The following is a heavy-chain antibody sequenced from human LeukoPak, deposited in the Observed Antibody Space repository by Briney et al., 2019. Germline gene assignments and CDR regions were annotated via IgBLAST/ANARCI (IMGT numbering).Heavy chain of an antibody. V-gene: IGHV3-48*03. D-gene: IGHD3-10*01. CDR1: GFTFSSYE. Sequence: GGSLRLSCAASGFTFSSYEMNWVRQAPGKGLEWVSYISSSGSTIYYADSVKGRFTFSRDNVKNSLYLQMNSLRAEDTAVYYCASRITMVRGGGFDPWGQGTLVTVSS. CDR2: ISSSGSTI. J-gene: IGHJ5*02. CDR3: ASRITMVRGGGFDP.